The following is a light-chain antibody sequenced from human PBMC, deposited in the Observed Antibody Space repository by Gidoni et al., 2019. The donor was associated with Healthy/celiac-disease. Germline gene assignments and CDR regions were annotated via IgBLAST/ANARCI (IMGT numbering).Light chain of an antibody. CDR3: QQYYSTPT. CDR2: WAS. V-gene: IGKV4-1*01. Sequence: DIVMTQPPDSLAVYLGERATINCKSSQSVLYSSNNKNYLAWYQQKPGQPPQLLIYWASTRASGVPDRFSGSGSGTDFTLTISSLQAEDVAVYYCQQYYSTPTFGGXTKVEIK. CDR1: QSVLYSSNNKNY. J-gene: IGKJ4*01.